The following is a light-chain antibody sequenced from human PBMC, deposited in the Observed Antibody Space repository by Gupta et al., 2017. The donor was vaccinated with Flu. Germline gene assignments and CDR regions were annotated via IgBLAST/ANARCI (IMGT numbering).Light chain of an antibody. Sequence: QSVLAQPPSASGTPGQRVTISCSGSSSNIGSNTVNWYQQVPGTSPKLLIYGSNQRPSGVPDRFAGSKSGTSAALAISGLQSEDEADYYCEAWDDSLNGHYVFGTGTKVTVL. CDR2: GSN. CDR1: SSNIGSNT. CDR3: EAWDDSLNGHYV. V-gene: IGLV1-44*01. J-gene: IGLJ1*01.